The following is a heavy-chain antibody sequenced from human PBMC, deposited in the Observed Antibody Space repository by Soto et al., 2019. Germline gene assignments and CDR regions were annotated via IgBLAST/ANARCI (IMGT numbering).Heavy chain of an antibody. D-gene: IGHD2-15*01. CDR3: ARRAPGGYCSGGRCPPFDY. V-gene: IGHV4-59*08. CDR1: GDSMSTYY. Sequence: QVQLQESGPGLVKPSETLSLTCTVSGDSMSTYYWSWIRQPPGKGLEWIAYLHSSGSTNYNPSLKSRLTTSVDTSKNQFSLNLTSVTAADRAVYYCARRAPGGYCSGGRCPPFDYWGRGILVTVSS. CDR2: LHSSGST. J-gene: IGHJ4*02.